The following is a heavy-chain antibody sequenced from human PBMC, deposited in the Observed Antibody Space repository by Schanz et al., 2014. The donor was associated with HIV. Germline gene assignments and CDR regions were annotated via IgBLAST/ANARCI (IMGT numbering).Heavy chain of an antibody. V-gene: IGHV3-11*01. J-gene: IGHJ5*02. Sequence: VQLVESGGGVVQPGGSLRLSCAASGFTFNTFYMSWIRQAPGKGLEWISYISSGGSTKYYADSVKGRFTISRDNAKNSLYLQMNSLTPEDTAVYYCARDKKSGNNDGGFDPWGQGTLVTVSS. CDR1: GFTFNTFY. CDR3: ARDKKSGNNDGGFDP. D-gene: IGHD1-26*01. CDR2: ISSGGSTK.